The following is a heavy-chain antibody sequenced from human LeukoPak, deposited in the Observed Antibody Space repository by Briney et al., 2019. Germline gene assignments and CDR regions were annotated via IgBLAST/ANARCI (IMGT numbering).Heavy chain of an antibody. D-gene: IGHD6-19*01. V-gene: IGHV3-9*01. CDR2: ISWNSGSI. CDR1: GFTLSNCG. J-gene: IGHJ6*02. CDR3: AKDIMRYTSGSDTACMDV. Sequence: PGGSLRLSCVVSGFTLSNCGMHWVRHAPGKGLEWVSGISWNSGSIGYADSVKGRFTISRDNAKNSLYLQMNSLRAEDTALYYCAKDIMRYTSGSDTACMDVWGQGTTVTVSS.